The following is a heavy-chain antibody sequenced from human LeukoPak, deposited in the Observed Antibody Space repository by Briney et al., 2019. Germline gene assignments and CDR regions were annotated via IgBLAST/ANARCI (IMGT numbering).Heavy chain of an antibody. CDR2: TYYRSKWYN. V-gene: IGHV6-1*01. CDR1: GDSVSSNSAA. CDR3: ARDRGRQQLEYYYYYGMDV. J-gene: IGHJ6*02. Sequence: SQTLSLTCAASGDSVSSNSAACNWIRQSPSRGLEWLGRTYYRSKWYNDYAVSVKSRITINPDTSKNQFSLLLNSVTPEDTAVYYCARDRGRQQLEYYYYYGMDVWGQGTTVTVSS. D-gene: IGHD6-13*01.